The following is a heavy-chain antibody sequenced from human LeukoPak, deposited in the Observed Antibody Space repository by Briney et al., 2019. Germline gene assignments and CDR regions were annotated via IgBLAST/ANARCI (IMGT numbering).Heavy chain of an antibody. D-gene: IGHD6-19*01. J-gene: IGHJ4*02. Sequence: PSETLSLTCAVYGVSFSGYYWSWIRQPPGKGLEWIGEINHSGSTNYNPSLKSRVTISVDTSKNQFSLKLSSVTAADTAVYYCARGGIAVANDYWGQGTLVTVSS. V-gene: IGHV4-34*01. CDR3: ARGGIAVANDY. CDR2: INHSGST. CDR1: GVSFSGYY.